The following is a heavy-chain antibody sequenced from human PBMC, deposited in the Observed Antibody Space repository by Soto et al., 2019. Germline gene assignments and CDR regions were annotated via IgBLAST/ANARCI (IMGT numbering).Heavy chain of an antibody. V-gene: IGHV4-39*01. CDR1: GGSISSTNYY. CDR3: ARHLFFYTSGSYYRPLDY. J-gene: IGHJ4*02. Sequence: SETLSLTCTVSGGSISSTNYYWDWIRQPPGKGLEWIGTIYYSGSPSYNPSLKSRVTISVDTSKNQFSLKLSSVTAADTAVYYCARHLFFYTSGSYYRPLDYWGQGTLVTVSS. D-gene: IGHD3-10*01. CDR2: IYYSGSP.